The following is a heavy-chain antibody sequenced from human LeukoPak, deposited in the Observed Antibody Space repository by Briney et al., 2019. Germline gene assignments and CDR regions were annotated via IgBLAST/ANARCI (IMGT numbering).Heavy chain of an antibody. V-gene: IGHV3-21*01. CDR1: GFTFSSYS. Sequence: GGSLRLSCAASGFTFSSYSMNWVRQAPGKGLEWVSSISSTSSYIYYADSVKGRFTISRENTKNPLYLQMNSLRAEDTAVYYCARDMWLLWFGESAPFDYWGQGTLVTVSS. J-gene: IGHJ4*02. CDR3: ARDMWLLWFGESAPFDY. D-gene: IGHD3-10*01. CDR2: ISSTSSYI.